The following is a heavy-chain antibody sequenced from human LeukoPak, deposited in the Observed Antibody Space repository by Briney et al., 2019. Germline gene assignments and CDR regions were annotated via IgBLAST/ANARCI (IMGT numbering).Heavy chain of an antibody. CDR2: IWYDGSNK. V-gene: IGHV3-33*01. CDR1: GFTFSSYG. J-gene: IGHJ6*02. CDR3: ACSASDYYYYGMDV. Sequence: GGSLRLSCAASGFTFSSYGMHWVRQAPGKGLEWVAIIWYDGSNKYYADSVKGRFTISRDNSKNTLYLQMNSLRAEDTAVYYCACSASDYYYYGMDVWGQGTTVTVSS. D-gene: IGHD6-19*01.